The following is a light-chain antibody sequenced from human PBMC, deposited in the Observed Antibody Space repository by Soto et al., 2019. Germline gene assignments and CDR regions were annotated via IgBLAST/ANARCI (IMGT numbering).Light chain of an antibody. Sequence: QLVLTQSSSASASLGSSVKLTCTLSSGHSSYIIAWHQQQPGKAPRYLMKLEGSGSYNKGSGVPDRFSGSSSGADRYLTISNLQFEDEADYYCETWDSNTHWVFGGGTKVTVL. J-gene: IGLJ3*02. CDR2: LEGSGSY. V-gene: IGLV4-60*02. CDR3: ETWDSNTHWV. CDR1: SGHSSYI.